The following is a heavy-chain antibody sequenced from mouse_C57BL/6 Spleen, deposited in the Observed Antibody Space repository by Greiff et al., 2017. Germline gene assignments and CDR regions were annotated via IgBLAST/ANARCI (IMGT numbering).Heavy chain of an antibody. CDR1: GYTFTDYE. V-gene: IGHV1-15*01. CDR2: IDPETGGT. J-gene: IGHJ3*01. CDR3: TPSGYYGSSYSWFAY. D-gene: IGHD1-1*01. Sequence: EAGAELVRPGASVTLSCKASGYTFTDYEMHWVKQTPVHGLEWIGAIDPETGGTAYNQKFKGKAILTADKSSSTAYMELRSLTSEDSAVYYCTPSGYYGSSYSWFAYWGQGTLVTVSA.